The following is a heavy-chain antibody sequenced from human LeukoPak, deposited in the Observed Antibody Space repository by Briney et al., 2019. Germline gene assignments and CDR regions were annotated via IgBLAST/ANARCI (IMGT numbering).Heavy chain of an antibody. V-gene: IGHV3-23*01. CDR2: ISGSGDRR. CDR1: GFAFSSYA. J-gene: IGHJ6*03. D-gene: IGHD2-8*01. CDR3: AKDRGHCTNGVCHNYYYMDV. Sequence: GGSLRLSCAASGFAFSSYAMRWVRQAPGKGLEWVSSISGSGDRRDSADSVKGRFTISRDNSKNTLYLEMYSLRAEDTAVYYCAKDRGHCTNGVCHNYYYMDVWGKGPRSPSP.